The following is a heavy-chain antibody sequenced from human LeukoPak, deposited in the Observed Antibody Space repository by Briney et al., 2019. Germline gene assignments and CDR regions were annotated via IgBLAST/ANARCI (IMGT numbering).Heavy chain of an antibody. V-gene: IGHV4-39*01. CDR2: IYYSGST. CDR3: TRHRTGIWVATNLYFDY. D-gene: IGHD5-12*01. Sequence: SETLSLTCTVSGGSISSSSYYWGWIRQPPGKGLEWIGSIYYSGSTYYNPSLKSRVTISVDTSKNQFSLKLSSVTAADTAVYYCTRHRTGIWVATNLYFDYWGRGTLVTVSS. CDR1: GGSISSSSYY. J-gene: IGHJ4*02.